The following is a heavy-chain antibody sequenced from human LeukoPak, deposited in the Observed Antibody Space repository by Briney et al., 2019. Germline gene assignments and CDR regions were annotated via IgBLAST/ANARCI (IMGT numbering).Heavy chain of an antibody. J-gene: IGHJ6*03. CDR3: ANQPGGSGYFYYMDV. Sequence: AGGSLRLSCAASGFTFSSYAMSWVRQAPGKGLEWVSGIRDSGGSTYYADSVKGRFTISRDNSKNMLYLQMNNLRAEDTAVYYCANQPGGSGYFYYMDVWGKGTTVTVSS. CDR1: GFTFSSYA. V-gene: IGHV3-23*01. CDR2: IRDSGGST. D-gene: IGHD3-16*01.